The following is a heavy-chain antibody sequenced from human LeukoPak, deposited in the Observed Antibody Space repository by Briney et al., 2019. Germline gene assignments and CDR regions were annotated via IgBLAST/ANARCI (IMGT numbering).Heavy chain of an antibody. J-gene: IGHJ5*02. V-gene: IGHV3-9*01. CDR2: ISWNSGSI. D-gene: IGHD2-21*01. CDR1: GFTFDDYA. Sequence: GRSLRLSCAASGFTFDDYAMHWVRQAPGKGLEWVSGISWNSGSIGYADSVKGRFTISRDNAKDSLYLQMNSLTAEDTAMHYCVRSYHPGGWFDPWGQGTLVTVSS. CDR3: VRSYHPGGWFDP.